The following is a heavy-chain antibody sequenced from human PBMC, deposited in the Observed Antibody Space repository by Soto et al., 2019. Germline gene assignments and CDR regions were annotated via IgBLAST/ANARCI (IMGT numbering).Heavy chain of an antibody. D-gene: IGHD6-19*01. V-gene: IGHV3-30-3*01. CDR2: ISYDGSNK. Sequence: QVQLVESGGGVVQPGRSLRLSCAASGFTFSSYAMHWVRQAPGKGLEWVAVISYDGSNKYYADSVKGRFTISRDNSKNTLYLQMNSLRAEDTAVYYCARDRASGWPRYYYYGMDVW. J-gene: IGHJ6*01. CDR3: ARDRASGWPRYYYYGMDV. CDR1: GFTFSSYA.